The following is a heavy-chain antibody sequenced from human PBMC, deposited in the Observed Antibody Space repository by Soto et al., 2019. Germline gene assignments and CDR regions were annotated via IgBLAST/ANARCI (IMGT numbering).Heavy chain of an antibody. D-gene: IGHD3-9*01. Sequence: PGGSLRLSCAASGFTFSSYAMHWVRQAPGKGLEWVAVISYDGSNKYYADSVKGRFTISRDNSKNTLYLQMNSLRAEDTAVYYCARVFSRAPLQWGQGPLVTVSS. CDR2: ISYDGSNK. J-gene: IGHJ4*02. CDR3: ARVFSRAPLQ. V-gene: IGHV3-30-3*01. CDR1: GFTFSSYA.